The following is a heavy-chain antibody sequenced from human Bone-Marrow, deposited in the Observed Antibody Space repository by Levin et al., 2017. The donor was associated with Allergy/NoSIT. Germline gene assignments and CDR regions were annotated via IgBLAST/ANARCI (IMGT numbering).Heavy chain of an antibody. D-gene: IGHD3-9*01. J-gene: IGHJ4*02. CDR3: AREGEWYYDILTGYYGH. V-gene: IGHV4-34*01. CDR1: GGSFSGYY. Sequence: SETLSLTCAVYGGSFSGYYWSWIRQPPGKGLEWIGEINHSGSTNYNPSLKSRVTISVDTSKNQFSLKLSSVTAADTAVYYCAREGEWYYDILTGYYGHWGQGTLVTVSS. CDR2: INHSGST.